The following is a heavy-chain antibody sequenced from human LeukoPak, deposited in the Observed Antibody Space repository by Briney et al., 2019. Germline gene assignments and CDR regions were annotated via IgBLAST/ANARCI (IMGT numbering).Heavy chain of an antibody. V-gene: IGHV6-1*01. CDR2: TYYGSKWYN. J-gene: IGHJ4*02. CDR1: GDSVSTEISA. D-gene: IGHD1-1*01. Sequence: SQTLSLTRAISGDSVSTEISAWNWVRQSPSRGLEWLGRTYYGSKWYNEYAVSVKSRITISPDTSKNQVSLQLNSVTPEDTAVYYCARWNHQGRYFDYWDQGTLVTVSS. CDR3: ARWNHQGRYFDY.